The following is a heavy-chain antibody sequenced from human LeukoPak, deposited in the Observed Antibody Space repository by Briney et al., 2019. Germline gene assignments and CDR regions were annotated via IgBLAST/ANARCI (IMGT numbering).Heavy chain of an antibody. J-gene: IGHJ3*02. CDR1: GYTFTSYA. V-gene: IGHV7-4-1*02. CDR2: INTNTGNP. CDR3: ARDSESLALYGPDAFDI. D-gene: IGHD4-17*01. Sequence: ASVKVSCKASGYTFTSYAMNWVRQAPGQGLEWMGWINTNTGNPTYAQGFTGRFVFSLDTSVSTAYLQISSLKAEDTAVYYCARDSESLALYGPDAFDIWGQGTMGTVSS.